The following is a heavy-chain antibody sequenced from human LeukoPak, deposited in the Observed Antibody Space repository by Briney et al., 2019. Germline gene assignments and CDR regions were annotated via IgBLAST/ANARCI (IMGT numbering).Heavy chain of an antibody. CDR3: ARDSTFRGGTDSSSWYYFDY. Sequence: TSETLSLTCTVSGGSISSSSYCWGWIRQPPGKGLEWIGNIYYSGSTYYTPSLKSRVTISVDTSKNQFSLKLSSVTAADTAVYYCARDSTFRGGTDSSSWYYFDYWGQGTLVTVSS. CDR2: IYYSGST. D-gene: IGHD6-13*01. J-gene: IGHJ4*02. V-gene: IGHV4-39*02. CDR1: GGSISSSSYC.